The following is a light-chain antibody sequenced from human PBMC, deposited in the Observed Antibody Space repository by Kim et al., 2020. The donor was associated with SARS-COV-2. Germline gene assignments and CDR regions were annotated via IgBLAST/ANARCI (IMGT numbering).Light chain of an antibody. J-gene: IGLJ3*02. Sequence: GQSVTISCTGASSDVVEYNYVSWYQQNQGKATKLMIYDVSKRPSGVPDRFSGAKSGNTASLTISGLQAEDEADYHCCSYAGRYTVVFGGGTQLTVL. CDR1: SSDVVEYNY. CDR3: CSYAGRYTVV. CDR2: DVS. V-gene: IGLV2-11*01.